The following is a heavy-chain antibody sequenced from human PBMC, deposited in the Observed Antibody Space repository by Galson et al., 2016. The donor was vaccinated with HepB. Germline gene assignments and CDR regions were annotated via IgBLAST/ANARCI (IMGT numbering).Heavy chain of an antibody. CDR2: IYYRGST. CDR1: GGSISSYY. CDR3: ARGSGSYRLSYGMDV. Sequence: SETLSLTCTVSGGSISSYYWSWIRQPPGKGLEWIGYIYYRGSTNYNPSLKSRVTISVDTSKNQFSLKLSSVTAADTAVYYCARGSGSYRLSYGMDVWGQGTTVTVSS. V-gene: IGHV4-59*01. D-gene: IGHD1-26*01. J-gene: IGHJ6*02.